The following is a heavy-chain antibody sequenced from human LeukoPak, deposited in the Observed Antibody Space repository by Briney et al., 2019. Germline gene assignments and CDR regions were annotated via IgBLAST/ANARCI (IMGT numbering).Heavy chain of an antibody. CDR2: ISSSSSYI. D-gene: IGHD6-13*01. CDR3: ARENADYRGYSSSWYGPGAFDI. V-gene: IGHV3-21*01. CDR1: GFTFSSYG. Sequence: GGSLRLSCAASGFTFSSYGMSWVRQAPGKGLEWVSSISSSSSYIHYADSVKGRFTISRDNAKNSLYLQMNSLRAEDTAVYYCARENADYRGYSSSWYGPGAFDIWGQGTMVTVSS. J-gene: IGHJ3*02.